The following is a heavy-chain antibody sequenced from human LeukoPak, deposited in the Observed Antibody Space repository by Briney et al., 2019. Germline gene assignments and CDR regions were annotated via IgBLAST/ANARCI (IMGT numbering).Heavy chain of an antibody. D-gene: IGHD3-3*01. J-gene: IGHJ4*02. CDR3: ARVKVLRFLEWFLDF. CDR2: VYYSGSS. Sequence: SETLSLTCIVSGSSVSSDEYYWSWVRQYPGKGLEWIGYVYYSGSSYYIPSLESRVTMSVEVSKNQFSLELRSVTAAGTAVYYCARVKVLRFLEWFLDFWGQGALVTVSP. CDR1: GSSVSSDEYY. V-gene: IGHV4-31*03.